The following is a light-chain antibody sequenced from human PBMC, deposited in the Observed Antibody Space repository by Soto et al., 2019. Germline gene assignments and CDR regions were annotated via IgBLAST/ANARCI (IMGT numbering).Light chain of an antibody. CDR1: SSDVGGYNY. Sequence: QSALTQPPSASGSPGQSVAISCTGTSSDVGGYNYVSWYQQHPGKAPKLMIFDVNKRPSGVPDRFSGSKSGNTASLTISGLQPEDEADYYCCSYAGSSLVFGGGTKLTVL. CDR3: CSYAGSSLV. V-gene: IGLV2-8*01. J-gene: IGLJ2*01. CDR2: DVN.